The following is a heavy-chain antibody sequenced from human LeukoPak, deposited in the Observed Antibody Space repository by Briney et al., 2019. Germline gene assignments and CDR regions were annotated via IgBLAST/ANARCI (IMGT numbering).Heavy chain of an antibody. CDR2: IWYEGSNK. J-gene: IGHJ4*02. CDR1: GLPFIIYR. V-gene: IGHV3-33*08. D-gene: IGHD3-10*01. CDR3: AIEAEELLWCGDLADS. Sequence: QPGGSLRLSCAASGLPFIIYRMHWARQAPGKGLEWVEVIWYEGSNKYYADSVKGRFTTSRDNSKTTLYLQMNSLRAEDTAVYYCAIEAEELLWCGDLADSWGQGTLVTVSS.